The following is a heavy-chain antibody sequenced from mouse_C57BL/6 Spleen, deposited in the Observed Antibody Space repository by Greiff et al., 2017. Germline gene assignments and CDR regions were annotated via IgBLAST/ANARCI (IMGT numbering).Heavy chain of an antibody. CDR3: ARSYDYDDLLFDY. J-gene: IGHJ2*01. D-gene: IGHD2-4*01. Sequence: VKLMESGPGLVAPSQSLSITCTVSGFSLTSYAISWVRQPPGKGLEWLGVIWTGGGTNYNSALKSRLSISKDNSKSQVFLKMNSLQTDDTARYYCARSYDYDDLLFDYWGQGTTLTVSS. V-gene: IGHV2-9-1*01. CDR2: IWTGGGT. CDR1: GFSLTSYA.